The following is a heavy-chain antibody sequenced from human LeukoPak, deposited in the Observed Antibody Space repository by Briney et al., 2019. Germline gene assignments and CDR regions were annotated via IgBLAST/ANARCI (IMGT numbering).Heavy chain of an antibody. Sequence: KPSETLSLTCDVSGYSITNGYYWVWLRQPPGKGLEWIGEINHSGSTNYNPSLKSRVTISVDTSKNQFSLKLSSVTAADTAVYYCASFVVELSGGNWFDPWGQGTLVTVSS. CDR3: ASFVVELSGGNWFDP. D-gene: IGHD1-26*01. J-gene: IGHJ5*02. V-gene: IGHV4-38-2*01. CDR1: GYSITNGYY. CDR2: INHSGST.